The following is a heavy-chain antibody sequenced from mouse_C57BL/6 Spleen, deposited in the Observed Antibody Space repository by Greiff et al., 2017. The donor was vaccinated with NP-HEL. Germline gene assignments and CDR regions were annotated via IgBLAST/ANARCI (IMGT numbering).Heavy chain of an antibody. CDR3: ARSRYYGSSPWFAY. D-gene: IGHD1-1*01. CDR2: IYPGSGNT. J-gene: IGHJ3*01. CDR1: GYTFTDYY. V-gene: IGHV1-76*01. Sequence: VKLKQSGAELVRPGASVKLSCKASGYTFTDYYINWVKQRPGQGLEWIARIYPGSGNTYYNEKFKGKATLTAEKSSSTAYMQLSSLTSEDSAVYFCARSRYYGSSPWFAYWGQGTLVTVSA.